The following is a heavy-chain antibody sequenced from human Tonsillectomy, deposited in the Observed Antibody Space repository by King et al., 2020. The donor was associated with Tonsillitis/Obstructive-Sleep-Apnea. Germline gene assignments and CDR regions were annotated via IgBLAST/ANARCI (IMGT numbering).Heavy chain of an antibody. CDR1: GFTFSSYG. CDR2: IWYDGSNK. CDR3: AREASGSSSLYPEYFQH. J-gene: IGHJ1*01. D-gene: IGHD6-13*01. Sequence: VQLVESGGGVVQPGRSLRLSCAASGFTFSSYGMHWVRQAPGKGLEWVAVIWYDGSNKYYADSVKGRFTISRDNSKNTLYLQMNSLRAEDTAVYYCAREASGSSSLYPEYFQHWGQGTLVTVSS. V-gene: IGHV3-33*01.